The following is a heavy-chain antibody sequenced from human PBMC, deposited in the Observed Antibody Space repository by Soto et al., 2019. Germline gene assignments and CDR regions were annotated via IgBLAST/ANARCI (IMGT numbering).Heavy chain of an antibody. Sequence: DVQLWESGGGLVQPGGSLRLSCEASGFNFGAYAMSWVRQAPGKGLEWVSGISGSSSGTYYTDSVKGRFTISRDNSKNTVYLQMNSLRGEDTAVYYCAKDRSENFWVYYYAMDVWGQGTAVTVSS. CDR3: AKDRSENFWVYYYAMDV. CDR2: ISGSSSGT. V-gene: IGHV3-23*01. J-gene: IGHJ6*02. D-gene: IGHD6-19*01. CDR1: GFNFGAYA.